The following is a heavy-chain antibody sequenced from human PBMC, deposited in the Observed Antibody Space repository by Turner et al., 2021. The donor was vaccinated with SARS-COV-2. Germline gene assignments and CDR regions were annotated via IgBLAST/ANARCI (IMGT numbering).Heavy chain of an antibody. CDR1: GYTLTELS. V-gene: IGHV1-24*01. CDR3: ARDLNYYGMDV. D-gene: IGHD3-3*01. CDR2: FDPEDAET. Sequence: QAQLVQSGAAVTKPGASVKVSCKVSGYTLTELSMHWVRHAPGKGLEWMGGFDPEDAETIYAQKFQGRVTMTEDTSSDTAYMELSSLRSEDTAVYYCARDLNYYGMDVWGQGTTVTVSS. J-gene: IGHJ6*02.